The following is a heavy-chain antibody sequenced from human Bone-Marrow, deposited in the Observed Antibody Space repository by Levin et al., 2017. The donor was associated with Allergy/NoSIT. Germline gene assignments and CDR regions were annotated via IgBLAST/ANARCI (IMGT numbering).Heavy chain of an antibody. CDR3: AKVPTTSSDGGLLDY. Sequence: PGGSLRLSCAASGFKFSSYAMSWVRQAPGKGLEWVSAISGSGRSPFYAVSVEGRFTISRDNSMNTLYLQMTSLRVEDTAVYHCAKVPTTSSDGGLLDYWGQGILVTVSS. J-gene: IGHJ4*02. CDR2: ISGSGRSP. CDR1: GFKFSSYA. V-gene: IGHV3-23*01. D-gene: IGHD6-6*01.